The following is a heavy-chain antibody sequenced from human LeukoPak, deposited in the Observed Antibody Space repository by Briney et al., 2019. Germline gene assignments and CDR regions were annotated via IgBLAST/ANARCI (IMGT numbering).Heavy chain of an antibody. CDR2: INPNSGGT. D-gene: IGHD3-22*01. CDR3: ARGPITMIVVALGVFDI. CDR1: GYTFTGYY. J-gene: IGHJ3*02. Sequence: ASVKVSCKASGYTFTGYYMHWVRQAPGQGLEWMGWINPNSGGTNYAQKFQGRVTMTRDTSISTAYMELSRLRSDDTAVYYCARGPITMIVVALGVFDIWGQGTMVTVSS. V-gene: IGHV1-2*02.